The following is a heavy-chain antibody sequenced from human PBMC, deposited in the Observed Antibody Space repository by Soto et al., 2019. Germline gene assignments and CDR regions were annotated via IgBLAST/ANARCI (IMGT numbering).Heavy chain of an antibody. D-gene: IGHD6-13*01. CDR2: ISWNGGRT. V-gene: IGHV3-9*01. CDR1: GFTFDDYA. Sequence: EVHLVESGGGLAQPGRSLRLSCAASGFTFDDYAMYWVRQSPGKGLEWVSVISWNGGRTAYADSVKGRFTISRDNAYNPLYLQMDSLRAEDSALYFCAKGGSASFIAPAGRDNWFDPWGQDTLVTVSS. CDR3: AKGGSASFIAPAGRDNWFDP. J-gene: IGHJ5*02.